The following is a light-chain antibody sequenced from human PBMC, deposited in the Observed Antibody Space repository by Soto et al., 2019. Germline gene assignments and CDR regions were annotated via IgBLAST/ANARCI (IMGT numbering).Light chain of an antibody. CDR2: DAS. J-gene: IGKJ1*01. Sequence: IQMTHSPSTLSASVLYRVTITFLSSQIISSWLAWYQQKPGKAPKLLIYDASSLESGVPSRFSGSGSGTEFTLTISSLQPDDFAVYYCQQYNNWPSWTFGQGTKVDI. V-gene: IGKV1-5*01. CDR1: QIISSW. CDR3: QQYNNWPSWT.